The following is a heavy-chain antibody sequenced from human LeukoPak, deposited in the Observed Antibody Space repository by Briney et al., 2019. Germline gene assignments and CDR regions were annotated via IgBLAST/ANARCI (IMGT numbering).Heavy chain of an antibody. D-gene: IGHD3-10*01. CDR1: GDSINNNVYY. CDR3: ARDRGLWLGEARDAFDI. V-gene: IGHV4-39*07. CDR2: ISYSGTT. Sequence: PSETLSLTCTVSGDSINNNVYYWGWIRRPPGKGLEWIAIISYSGTTYYNPSLKTRATISIDTSKNKFSLKVNSVTAADTAMYYCARDRGLWLGEARDAFDIWGQGTMVTVFS. J-gene: IGHJ3*02.